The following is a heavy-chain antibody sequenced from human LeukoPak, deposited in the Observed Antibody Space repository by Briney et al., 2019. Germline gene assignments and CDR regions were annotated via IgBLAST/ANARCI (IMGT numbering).Heavy chain of an antibody. CDR3: AKGYEYSSSWYAY. Sequence: GGSLRLSCAASGFTFSSYAMSWVRQAPGKGLEWCSAISGSGGSTYYADSVKGRFKISRDNSKNTLYLQMNSLRAEDTAVYYCAKGYEYSSSWYAYWGQGTPVTVSS. D-gene: IGHD6-13*01. CDR2: ISGSGGST. J-gene: IGHJ4*02. V-gene: IGHV3-23*01. CDR1: GFTFSSYA.